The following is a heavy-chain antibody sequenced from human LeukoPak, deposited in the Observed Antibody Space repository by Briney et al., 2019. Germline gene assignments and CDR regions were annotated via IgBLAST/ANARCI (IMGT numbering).Heavy chain of an antibody. CDR2: ISYDGSNK. Sequence: GGSLRLSCAASGFTFSNYAMHWVRQAPGKGLDWVAVISYDGSNKYYADSVKGRFTISRDNSKNTLYLQMNSLRAEDTAVYYCAKDHPRGESVDYWGQGTLVTVSS. V-gene: IGHV3-30*04. D-gene: IGHD3-16*01. J-gene: IGHJ4*02. CDR1: GFTFSNYA. CDR3: AKDHPRGESVDY.